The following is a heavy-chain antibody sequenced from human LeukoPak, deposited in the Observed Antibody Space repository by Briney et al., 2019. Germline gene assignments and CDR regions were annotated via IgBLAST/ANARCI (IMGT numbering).Heavy chain of an antibody. J-gene: IGHJ6*02. Sequence: GGSLRLSCAASGFTFSDYYMSWIRQAPGKGLEWVSYISSSSSYTNYADSVEGRFTISRDNAKNSLYLQMNSLRAEDTAVYYCARFLDDYYYYGMDVWGQGTTVTVSS. CDR3: ARFLDDYYYYGMDV. CDR1: GFTFSDYY. D-gene: IGHD2/OR15-2a*01. V-gene: IGHV3-11*06. CDR2: ISSSSSYT.